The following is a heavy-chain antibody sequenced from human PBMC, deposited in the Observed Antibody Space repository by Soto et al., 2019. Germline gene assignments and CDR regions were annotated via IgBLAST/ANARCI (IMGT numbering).Heavy chain of an antibody. J-gene: IGHJ5*02. CDR2: ISFDGSNK. CDR1: GFTFSNSG. Sequence: PGGSLRLSCAASGFTFSNSGIHWVRQAPDKGLEWVAFISFDGSNKNYADSVKGRFTTSRDNSKNTLYLQMNSLRAEDTAIYYCAKSTWFDPWGQGTLVTVSS. V-gene: IGHV3-30*18. CDR3: AKSTWFDP.